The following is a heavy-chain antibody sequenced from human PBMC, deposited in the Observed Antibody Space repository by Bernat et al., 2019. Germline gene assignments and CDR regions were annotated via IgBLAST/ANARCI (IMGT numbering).Heavy chain of an antibody. D-gene: IGHD5-24*01. J-gene: IGHJ6*02. CDR3: AKVVTRDGYNYYYGLDV. CDR2: IKQDGSEK. CDR1: GFTFSSYW. Sequence: EVQLVESGGGLVQPGGSLRLSCAASGFTFSSYWMSWVRQAPGKGLEWVANIKQDGSEKYYVDSVKGRFTISRDNAKNSLYLQMNSLRGEDTAVYYCAKVVTRDGYNYYYGLDVWGQGTTVTVSS. V-gene: IGHV3-7*05.